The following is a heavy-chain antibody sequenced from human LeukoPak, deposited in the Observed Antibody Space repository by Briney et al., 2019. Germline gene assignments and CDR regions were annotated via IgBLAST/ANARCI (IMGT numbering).Heavy chain of an antibody. CDR2: IYYSGST. D-gene: IGHD3-3*01. CDR3: ARAMTYYDFWSGYSPDAFDI. Sequence: SQTLSLTCTVSGGSISSGGYYWSWVRQHPGKGLEWIGYIYYSGSTYYNPSLKSRVTISVDTSKNQFSLKLSSVTAADTAVYYCARAMTYYDFWSGYSPDAFDIWGQGTMVTVSS. J-gene: IGHJ3*02. V-gene: IGHV4-31*03. CDR1: GGSISSGGYY.